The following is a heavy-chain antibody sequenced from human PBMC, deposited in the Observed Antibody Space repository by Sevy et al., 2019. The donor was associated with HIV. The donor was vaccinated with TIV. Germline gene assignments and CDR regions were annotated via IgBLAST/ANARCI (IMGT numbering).Heavy chain of an antibody. V-gene: IGHV3-30*02. J-gene: IGHJ3*02. CDR1: GFTFSNHG. Sequence: GGSLRLSCAASGFTFSNHGMHWVRQAPGKGLEWVAFIRYDGSNEYYGDSVKGRFTISRDNSKNTLYLQMNSLRPEDTAVYYCAKDRKVLLVVYAIPFDVFDIWGQGTMVTASS. CDR3: AKDRKVLLVVYAIPFDVFDI. CDR2: IRYDGSNE. D-gene: IGHD2-8*02.